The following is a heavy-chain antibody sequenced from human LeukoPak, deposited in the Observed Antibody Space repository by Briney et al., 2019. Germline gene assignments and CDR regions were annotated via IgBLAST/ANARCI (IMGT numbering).Heavy chain of an antibody. J-gene: IGHJ4*02. CDR2: INSDGSWI. CDR1: GNSW. CDR3: VSFYETY. D-gene: IGHD2-2*01. Sequence: GGSLRLSCAASGNSWMHWVRQAPGKGLVWVSHINSDGSWISYADSVKGRFTISKDNAKNTVYLQMNNLRAEDTAVYYCVSFYETYWGRGTLVTVSS. V-gene: IGHV3-74*01.